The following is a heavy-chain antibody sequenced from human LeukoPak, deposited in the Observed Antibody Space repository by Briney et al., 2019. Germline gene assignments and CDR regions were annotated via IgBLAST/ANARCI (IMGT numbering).Heavy chain of an antibody. Sequence: SVKVSCKASGGTFSSYAISWVRQAPGQGLEWMGGIIPIFGTANYAQKFQGRVTITADKSTSTAYMELSSLRAEDTAVYYCARWPVGGYYRNGAFDIWGQGTMVTVSS. CDR3: ARWPVGGYYRNGAFDI. V-gene: IGHV1-69*06. D-gene: IGHD3-22*01. CDR1: GGTFSSYA. J-gene: IGHJ3*02. CDR2: IIPIFGTA.